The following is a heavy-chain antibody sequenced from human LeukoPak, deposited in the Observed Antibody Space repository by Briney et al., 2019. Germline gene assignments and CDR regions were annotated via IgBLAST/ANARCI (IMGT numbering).Heavy chain of an antibody. CDR3: AKNLVDIVATIMGSYYYYYMDV. D-gene: IGHD5-12*01. CDR1: GYTFTSYG. V-gene: IGHV1-18*01. CDR2: ISAYNGNT. Sequence: ASVKVSCKASGYTFTSYGISWVRQAPGQGLEWMGWISAYNGNTNYAQKLQGRVTMTTDTSTSTAYMELRSLRSDDTAVYYCAKNLVDIVATIMGSYYYYYMDVWGKGTTVTISS. J-gene: IGHJ6*03.